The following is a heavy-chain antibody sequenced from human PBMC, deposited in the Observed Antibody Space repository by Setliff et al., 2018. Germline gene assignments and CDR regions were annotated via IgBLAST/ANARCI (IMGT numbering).Heavy chain of an antibody. CDR2: INPNSGDT. Sequence: GASVKVSCKASGNRFTDYFLHWVRQVPGQGLEWMGWINPNSGDTHSAQKFQGRVTMTRDTSINTAYMELSSLTSDDTAFYYCVRSGKFGMRFWFDQWGLGTLVTVSS. D-gene: IGHD1-26*01. CDR1: GNRFTDYF. V-gene: IGHV1-2*02. J-gene: IGHJ5*02. CDR3: VRSGKFGMRFWFDQ.